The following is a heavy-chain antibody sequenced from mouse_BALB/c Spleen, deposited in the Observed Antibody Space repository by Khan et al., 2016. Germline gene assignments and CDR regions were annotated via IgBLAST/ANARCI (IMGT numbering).Heavy chain of an antibody. Sequence: QIQLVQSGPELKKPGKTVKISCKASGYTFTNYGMNWVKQAPGKGLKWMGWINTYSGESTYADDFTGRFAFSLETSANTAYLQINNLKNEDTATYFCARYRYYYGSSRYFDVCGAGTTVTVSS. CDR1: GYTFTNYG. J-gene: IGHJ1*01. CDR2: INTYSGES. D-gene: IGHD1-1*01. V-gene: IGHV9-3-1*01. CDR3: ARYRYYYGSSRYFDV.